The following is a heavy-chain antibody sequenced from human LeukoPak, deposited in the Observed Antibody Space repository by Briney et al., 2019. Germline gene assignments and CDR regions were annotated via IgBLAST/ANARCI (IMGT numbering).Heavy chain of an antibody. J-gene: IGHJ4*02. V-gene: IGHV4-34*01. CDR3: ARGEFGYYYDSSAYTAFDY. D-gene: IGHD3-22*01. CDR2: INHSGST. CDR1: GGPFSGYY. Sequence: SETLSLTCAVYGGPFSGYYWSWIRQPPGKGLEWIGEINHSGSTNYNPSFKSRVTISVGTSKNQFSLKLSSVTAADTAVYYCARGEFGYYYDSSAYTAFDYWGQGTLVTVSS.